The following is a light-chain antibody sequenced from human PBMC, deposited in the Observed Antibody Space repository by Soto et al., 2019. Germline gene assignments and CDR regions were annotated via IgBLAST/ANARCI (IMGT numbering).Light chain of an antibody. J-gene: IGKJ5*01. CDR1: QSLRSS. CDR3: QQYGSSIT. V-gene: IGKV3-20*01. CDR2: DAS. Sequence: EIVLTQSPATLSLSPGERATLSCRASQSLRSSLAWYQQKPGQAPRLLIYDASTRATGIPDRFSGSGSGTDFTLTISRLEPEDFAVYYCQQYGSSITFGQGTRLEIK.